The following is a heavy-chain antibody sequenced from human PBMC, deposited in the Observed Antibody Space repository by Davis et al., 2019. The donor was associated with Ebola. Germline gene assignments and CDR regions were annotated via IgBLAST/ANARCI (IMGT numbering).Heavy chain of an antibody. D-gene: IGHD2-15*01. J-gene: IGHJ6*02. CDR2: IYYSGST. CDR1: GGSISSYY. Sequence: SETLSLTCTVSGGSISSYYWSWIRQPPGKGLEWIGYIYYSGSTYYNPSLKSRVTISVDTSKNQFSLKLSSVTAADTAVYYCARLGYCSGGSCVYYYYGMDVWGQGTTVTVSS. V-gene: IGHV4-59*08. CDR3: ARLGYCSGGSCVYYYYGMDV.